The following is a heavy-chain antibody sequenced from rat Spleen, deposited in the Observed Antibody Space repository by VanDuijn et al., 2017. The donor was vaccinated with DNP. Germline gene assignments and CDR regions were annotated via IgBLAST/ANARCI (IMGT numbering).Heavy chain of an antibody. Sequence: EVQLVESGGGLVQPGRSLKLSCAASGFTFSDYNMAWVRQAPKKGLEWVATISYDGSSTYYRDSVKGRFTISRDNEKSTLYLQMGSLRSEDTATYYCATGGFDYWGQGVMVTVSS. J-gene: IGHJ2*01. D-gene: IGHD1-11*01. CDR2: ISYDGSST. CDR3: ATGGFDY. CDR1: GFTFSDYN. V-gene: IGHV5-7*01.